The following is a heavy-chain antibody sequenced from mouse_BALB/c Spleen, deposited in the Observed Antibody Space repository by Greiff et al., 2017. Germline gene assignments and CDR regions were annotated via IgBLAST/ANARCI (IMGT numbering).Heavy chain of an antibody. Sequence: QVQLQQSGAELARPGSSVKISCKASGYAFSSYWMNWVKQRPGQGLEWIGQIYPGDGDTNYNGKFKGKATLTADKSSSTAYMQLSSLTSEDSAVYFCASMITTLAYWGQGTLVTVSA. D-gene: IGHD2-4*01. CDR3: ASMITTLAY. J-gene: IGHJ3*01. V-gene: IGHV1-80*01. CDR2: IYPGDGDT. CDR1: GYAFSSYW.